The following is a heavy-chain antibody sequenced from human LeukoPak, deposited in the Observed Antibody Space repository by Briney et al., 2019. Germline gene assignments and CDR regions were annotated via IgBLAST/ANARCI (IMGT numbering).Heavy chain of an antibody. CDR3: AKGGYCSSTSCYTGAYFDY. CDR2: ISYDGSNK. V-gene: IGHV3-30*18. Sequence: GGSLRLSCAASGFTFSSYGMHWVRQAPGKGLEWVAVISYDGSNKYYADSVKGRFTISRDNSKNTLYLQMNSLRAEDTAVYYCAKGGYCSSTSCYTGAYFDYWGRGTLVTVSS. CDR1: GFTFSSYG. D-gene: IGHD2-2*02. J-gene: IGHJ4*02.